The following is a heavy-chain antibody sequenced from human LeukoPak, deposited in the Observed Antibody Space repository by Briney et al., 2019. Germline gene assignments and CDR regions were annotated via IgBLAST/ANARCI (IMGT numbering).Heavy chain of an antibody. V-gene: IGHV4-39*01. J-gene: IGHJ4*02. CDR1: GGSFSGSVYY. CDR2: ASYSGST. Sequence: PSETLSLTCTVSGGSFSGSVYYWGWIRQPPGKGLEWIASASYSGSTYYNPSLKSRVTISADTSMNQISLKLSSVAAADTAVYYCAGHAGGMVADDKRPFDYWGPGTLVTVSS. D-gene: IGHD6-13*01. CDR3: AGHAGGMVADDKRPFDY.